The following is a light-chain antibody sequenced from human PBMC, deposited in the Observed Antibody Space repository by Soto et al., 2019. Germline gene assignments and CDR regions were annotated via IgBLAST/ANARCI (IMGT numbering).Light chain of an antibody. CDR2: DAS. J-gene: IGKJ4*01. Sequence: EMVMTQSPDTLSVSPGERATLSCRASQSVSSYLAWYQQKPGQAPRLLIYDASNRATGIPARFSGSGSGTDFTLTISSLEPEDFAVYYCQQYNNWPLTFGGGTKVDIK. CDR3: QQYNNWPLT. CDR1: QSVSSY. V-gene: IGKV3-11*01.